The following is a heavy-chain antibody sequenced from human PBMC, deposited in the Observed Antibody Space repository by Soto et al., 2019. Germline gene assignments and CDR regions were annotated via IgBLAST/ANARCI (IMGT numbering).Heavy chain of an antibody. D-gene: IGHD2-21*01. V-gene: IGHV3-21*06. CDR3: ARNGDCEGETCYYRPWMFDP. CDR2: ISSSSNYI. Sequence: PGGSLRLSCAASGFTFSGYTMNWVRQTPGKGLEWVSSISSSSNYIYYVDSVKGRFTISRDNAKNLLHLQMNSLRAEDTAVYYCARNGDCEGETCYYRPWMFDPWGQGALVTVSS. CDR1: GFTFSGYT. J-gene: IGHJ5*02.